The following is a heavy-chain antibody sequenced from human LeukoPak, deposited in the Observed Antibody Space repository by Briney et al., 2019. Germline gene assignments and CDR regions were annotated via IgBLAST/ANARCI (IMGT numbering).Heavy chain of an antibody. CDR2: IYSGGTT. Sequence: PGGSLRLSCSASGFTVSINYMTWVRQAPGKGLEWVSVIYSGGTTYYADSVKGRFTISRDSSKDTLYLQMNSLRAEDTAVYYCARASTVVTRSATNDAFDIWGQGTVVTVSS. V-gene: IGHV3-66*01. J-gene: IGHJ3*02. D-gene: IGHD4-23*01. CDR1: GFTVSINY. CDR3: ARASTVVTRSATNDAFDI.